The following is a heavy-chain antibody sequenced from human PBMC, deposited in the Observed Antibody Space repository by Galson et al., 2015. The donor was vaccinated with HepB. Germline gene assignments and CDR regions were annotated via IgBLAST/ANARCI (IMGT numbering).Heavy chain of an antibody. CDR3: ARGFSGIPYDAFDI. J-gene: IGHJ3*02. D-gene: IGHD6-19*01. CDR1: GFTFSTYS. CDR2: IGSTSTYM. Sequence: SLRLSCAVSGFTFSTYSVNRVRQAPGKGLEWVSSIGSTSTYMYYANSVKGRFTISRDNAKNSVYLQMNSLRAEDTAVYYCARGFSGIPYDAFDIWGPGTMVTASS. V-gene: IGHV3-21*01.